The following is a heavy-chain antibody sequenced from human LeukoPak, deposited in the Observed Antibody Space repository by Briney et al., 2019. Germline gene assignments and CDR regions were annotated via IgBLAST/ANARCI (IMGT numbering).Heavy chain of an antibody. J-gene: IGHJ5*02. CDR3: ARGGILTGVNWFDP. Sequence: PGGSLRLTCAASGFTFSDYYMSWLRQAPGKGLEWVSYISSSGSTIYYADSVKGRFTISRDNAKNSLYLQMNGLRAEDTAVYYCARGGILTGVNWFDPWGQGTLVTVSS. CDR1: GFTFSDYY. CDR2: ISSSGSTI. V-gene: IGHV3-11*04. D-gene: IGHD3-9*01.